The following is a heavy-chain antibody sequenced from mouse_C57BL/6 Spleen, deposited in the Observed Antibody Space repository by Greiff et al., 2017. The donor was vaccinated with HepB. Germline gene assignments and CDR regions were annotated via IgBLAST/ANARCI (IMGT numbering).Heavy chain of an antibody. J-gene: IGHJ4*01. CDR2: IYPGDGDT. Sequence: QVQLQQSGPELVKPGASVKISCKASGYAFSSSWMNWVKQRPGKGLEWIGRIYPGDGDTNYSGKFKGKATLTADKSSSTAYMQLSSLTSEDSAVYFCARGDSSGHYAMDYWGQGTSVTVSS. CDR3: ARGDSSGHYAMDY. D-gene: IGHD3-2*02. CDR1: GYAFSSSW. V-gene: IGHV1-82*01.